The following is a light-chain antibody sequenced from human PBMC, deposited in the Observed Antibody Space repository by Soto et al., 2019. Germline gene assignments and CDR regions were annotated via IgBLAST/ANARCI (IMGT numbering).Light chain of an antibody. J-gene: IGKJ1*01. Sequence: DIQLTQSPSFLSASIGDRVTIPCRASQGISSYLAWYQQKPGKAPNLLIYTASTLQGGVPSRFSGSGSGTEFTLTISSLHPEDSATYYCQELNSYPRTFGQGTKVEIK. CDR3: QELNSYPRT. CDR2: TAS. CDR1: QGISSY. V-gene: IGKV1-9*01.